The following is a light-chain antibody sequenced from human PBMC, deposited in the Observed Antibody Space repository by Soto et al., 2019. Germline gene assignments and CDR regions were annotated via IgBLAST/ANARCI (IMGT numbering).Light chain of an antibody. J-gene: IGKJ4*01. CDR2: EAS. CDR3: QQRSNWPT. CDR1: QSVSSY. V-gene: IGKV3-11*01. Sequence: EIVLTQSPATLSLSPGERATLSCRASQSVSSYLAWYQQKPGQAPRLHIYEASNRAPGIPHRLSGSGSGTDFPLTISSREPEDFAVYYCQQRSNWPTFGGGTKVEIK.